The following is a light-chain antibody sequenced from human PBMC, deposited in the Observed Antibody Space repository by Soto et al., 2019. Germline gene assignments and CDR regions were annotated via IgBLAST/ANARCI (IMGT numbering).Light chain of an antibody. J-gene: IGLJ1*01. Sequence: QPVLTQPPSVSGAPGQRVTISCTGSSSNIGAGYDVHWYQQLPGRAPKLLIFGNINRPSGVPDRFSGSKSGTSASLAITGLQAEDEADYYCQSYDRSVSGSVVFGTGTKLTVL. CDR3: QSYDRSVSGSVV. CDR2: GNI. V-gene: IGLV1-40*01. CDR1: SSNIGAGYD.